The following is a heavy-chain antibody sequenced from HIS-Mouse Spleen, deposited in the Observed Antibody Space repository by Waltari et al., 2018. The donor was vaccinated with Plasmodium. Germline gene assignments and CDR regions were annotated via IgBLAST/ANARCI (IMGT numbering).Heavy chain of an antibody. J-gene: IGHJ4*02. CDR1: GGSFSGYY. Sequence: QVQLQQWGAGLLKPSETLSLTCAVYGGSFSGYYWSWIRQPPGKGLEWIGEINHSGSTNYNPSLKSRGTISVDTSKNQFSLKLSSVTAADTAVYYCARGPGYSSGWYYFDYWGQGTLVTVSS. V-gene: IGHV4-34*01. D-gene: IGHD6-19*01. CDR3: ARGPGYSSGWYYFDY. CDR2: INHSGST.